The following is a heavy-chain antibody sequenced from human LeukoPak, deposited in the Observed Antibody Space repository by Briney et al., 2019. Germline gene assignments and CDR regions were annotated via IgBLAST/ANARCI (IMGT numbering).Heavy chain of an antibody. CDR1: GFTFDDYA. V-gene: IGHV3-9*01. J-gene: IGHJ6*02. CDR3: AKDIGVDTATIYYYYYGMDV. D-gene: IGHD5-18*01. Sequence: PGRSLRLSCAASGFTFDDYAMPWVRQAPGKGLEWVSGISWNSGSIGYADSVKGRFTISRDNAKNSLYLQMNSLRAEDTALYYCAKDIGVDTATIYYYYYGMDVWGQGTTVTVSS. CDR2: ISWNSGSI.